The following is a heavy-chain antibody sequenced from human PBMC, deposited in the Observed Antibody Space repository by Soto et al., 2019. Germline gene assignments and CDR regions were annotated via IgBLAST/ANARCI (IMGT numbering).Heavy chain of an antibody. CDR2: IWYDGSNK. CDR3: ARVGLGDRYYYYYGMDV. J-gene: IGHJ6*02. CDR1: GFPFSSYG. V-gene: IGHV3-33*01. Sequence: QVQLVESGGGVVQPGRSLRLSCAASGFPFSSYGMHWVRQAPGKGLEWVAVIWYDGSNKYYADSVKGRFTISRDNSKNTLYLQMNSLRAEDTAVYYCARVGLGDRYYYYYGMDVWGQGTTVAVSS. D-gene: IGHD4-17*01.